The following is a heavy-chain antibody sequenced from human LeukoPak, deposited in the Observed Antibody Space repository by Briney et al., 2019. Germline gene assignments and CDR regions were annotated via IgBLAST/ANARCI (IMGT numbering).Heavy chain of an antibody. Sequence: GGSLRLPCAASGFTFNTYWMHWVRQAPGKGLVWVSSINADGSSTSYADSMKGRFTISRDNAKNTLYLQMNSLRAEDTAVYYCASQQSFHYYYMDVWGEGTTVTVSS. J-gene: IGHJ6*03. D-gene: IGHD2/OR15-2a*01. CDR3: ASQQSFHYYYMDV. V-gene: IGHV3-74*01. CDR2: INADGSST. CDR1: GFTFNTYW.